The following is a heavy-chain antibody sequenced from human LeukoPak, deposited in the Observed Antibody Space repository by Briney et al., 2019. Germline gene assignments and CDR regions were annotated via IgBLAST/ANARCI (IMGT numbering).Heavy chain of an antibody. D-gene: IGHD6-19*01. J-gene: IGHJ5*02. V-gene: IGHV3-23*01. CDR1: GFAFSVYA. CDR2: INANSIST. Sequence: PGGSLRLSCAASGFAFSVYAMSWLRQPPGKGLEWVSTINANSISTSYAASVRGRFTISRDNAKDTLYLQLTTLRADDTATYYCAKPISGGLAVTADWFRPWGQGTLVVVSS. CDR3: AKPISGGLAVTADWFRP.